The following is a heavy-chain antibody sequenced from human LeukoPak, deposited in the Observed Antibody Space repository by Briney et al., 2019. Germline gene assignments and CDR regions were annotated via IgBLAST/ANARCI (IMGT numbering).Heavy chain of an antibody. CDR3: ARVGDSSGYSVLDS. V-gene: IGHV4-59*01. J-gene: IGHJ4*02. CDR2: IYYSGRA. CDR1: GGSLSGYY. D-gene: IGHD3-22*01. Sequence: SETLSLTCTVSGGSLSGYYWSWIRRHPPKGLQWIGHIYYSGRADYNTPLKSRATMFVDTSKNEFFLTLRSVTAADTAVYYCARVGDSSGYSVLDSWGQGTLVTVSS.